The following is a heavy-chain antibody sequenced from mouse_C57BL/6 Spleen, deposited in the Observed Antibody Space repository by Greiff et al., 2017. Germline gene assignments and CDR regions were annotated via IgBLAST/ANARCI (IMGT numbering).Heavy chain of an antibody. CDR1: GYTFTDHT. D-gene: IGHD1-1*01. Sequence: VQVVESDAELVKPGASVKISCKVSGYTFTDHTIHWMKQRPEQGLEWIGYIYPRAGSTKYNEKFKGKATLTADKSSSTAYMQLNSLTSEDSAVYFCARRLLRYPGYFDYWGQGTTLTVSS. J-gene: IGHJ2*01. CDR3: ARRLLRYPGYFDY. V-gene: IGHV1-78*01. CDR2: IYPRAGST.